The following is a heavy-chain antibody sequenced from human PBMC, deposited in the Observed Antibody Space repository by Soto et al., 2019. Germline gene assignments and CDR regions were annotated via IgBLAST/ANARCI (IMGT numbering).Heavy chain of an antibody. D-gene: IGHD3-3*01. V-gene: IGHV3-48*03. CDR3: ARELGYDFWSGYLGMDV. CDR1: GFTFSSYE. CDR2: ISSSGSTI. J-gene: IGHJ6*02. Sequence: SLRLSCAASGFTFSSYEMNWVRQAPGKGLEWVSYISSSGSTIYYADSVKGRFTISRDNAKNSLYLQMNSLRAEDTAVYYCARELGYDFWSGYLGMDVWGQGTTVTVSS.